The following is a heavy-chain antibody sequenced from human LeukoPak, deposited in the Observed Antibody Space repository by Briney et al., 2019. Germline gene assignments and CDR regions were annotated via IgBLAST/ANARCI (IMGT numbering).Heavy chain of an antibody. CDR1: GFTFSSYG. CDR3: AKEKRSGWYVEGFDY. CDR2: IRYDGSNK. V-gene: IGHV3-30*02. J-gene: IGHJ4*02. Sequence: GGSLRLPCAASGFTFSSYGMHWVRQAPGKGLEWVAFIRYDGSNKYYADSVKGRFTISRDNSKNTLYLQMNSLRAEDTAVYYCAKEKRSGWYVEGFDYWGQGTLVTVSS. D-gene: IGHD6-19*01.